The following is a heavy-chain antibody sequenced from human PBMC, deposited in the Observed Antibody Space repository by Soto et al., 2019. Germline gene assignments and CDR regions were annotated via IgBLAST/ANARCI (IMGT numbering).Heavy chain of an antibody. V-gene: IGHV3-74*01. J-gene: IGHJ3*02. CDR3: ARLAYCGGDCFSGAFDI. CDR1: GFTFSSYW. Sequence: GGSLRLSCAASGFTFSSYWMHWVRQAPGKGLVWVSRINSDGSSTSYADSVKGRFTISRDNAKNTLYLQMNSLRAEDTAVYYSARLAYCGGDCFSGAFDIWGQGTMVTVSS. CDR2: INSDGSST. D-gene: IGHD2-21*02.